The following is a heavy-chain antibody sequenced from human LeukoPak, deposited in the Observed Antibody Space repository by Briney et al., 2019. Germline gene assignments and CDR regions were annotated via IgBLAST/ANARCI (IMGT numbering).Heavy chain of an antibody. D-gene: IGHD5-12*01. V-gene: IGHV3-30*18. CDR3: AKDRGYSGLDY. CDR1: GFTFSSYG. Sequence: GGSLRLSCAASGFTFSSYGMHWVRQAPGKGLEWVAVISYDGSNKYYADSVKGRFTISRDNSKNTLYLQMNSLRAEDTAVYYCAKDRGYSGLDYWGQGTLVTVSS. CDR2: ISYDGSNK. J-gene: IGHJ4*02.